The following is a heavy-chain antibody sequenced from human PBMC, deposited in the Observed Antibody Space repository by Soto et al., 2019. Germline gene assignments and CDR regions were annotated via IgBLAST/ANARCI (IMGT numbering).Heavy chain of an antibody. Sequence: PSETLSLTCTVSGGSISSYYWSWSRQPPGKGLEWIGYIYYSGSTNYNPSLKSRVTISVDTSKNQFSLKLSSVTAADTAVYYCARDLYYDSSGYRNGFDYWGQGTLVTVSS. CDR1: GGSISSYY. CDR2: IYYSGST. V-gene: IGHV4-59*01. CDR3: ARDLYYDSSGYRNGFDY. J-gene: IGHJ4*02. D-gene: IGHD3-22*01.